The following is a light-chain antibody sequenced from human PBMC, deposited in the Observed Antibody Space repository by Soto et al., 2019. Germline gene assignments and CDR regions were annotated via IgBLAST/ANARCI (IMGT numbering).Light chain of an antibody. CDR2: AVS. Sequence: QLVLTQPASVSGSPGQSITISCTGTNSDIGGYNYVSWYQHHPGKAPKLMTYAVSNRPSGVSDRFSGSKSGNTASLTISGLQPEDEADYYCSSYTRSSTTAFGTGTKLTVL. J-gene: IGLJ1*01. V-gene: IGLV2-14*03. CDR3: SSYTRSSTTA. CDR1: NSDIGGYNY.